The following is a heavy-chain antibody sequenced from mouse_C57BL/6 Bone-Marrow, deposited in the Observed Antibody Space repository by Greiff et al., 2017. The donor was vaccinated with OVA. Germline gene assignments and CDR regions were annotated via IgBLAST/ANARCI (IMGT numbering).Heavy chain of an antibody. Sequence: VKLVESGPGLVQPSQSLSITCTVSGFSLTSYGVHWVRQSPGKGLEWLGVIWSGGSTDYNAAFISRLSISKDNSKSQVFFKMNSLQADDTAIYYCASSYYSNLRCFDVWGTGTTVTVSS. J-gene: IGHJ1*03. CDR1: GFSLTSYG. CDR3: ASSYYSNLRCFDV. V-gene: IGHV2-2*01. D-gene: IGHD2-5*01. CDR2: IWSGGST.